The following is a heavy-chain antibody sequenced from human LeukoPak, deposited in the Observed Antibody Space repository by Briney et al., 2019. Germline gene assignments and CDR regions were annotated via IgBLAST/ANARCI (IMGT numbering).Heavy chain of an antibody. CDR3: AKGGDTMIVVRVPFDS. V-gene: IGHV3-23*01. Sequence: GGSLRLSCAASGFTFSSYAMSWVRQAPGKGLEWVAAISGSGGSTYYAASVKGRFTISTDNSNNTLYLQMNSLRAEDTAVYYCAKGGDTMIVVRVPFDSWGQGTLVTVSS. D-gene: IGHD3-22*01. CDR1: GFTFSSYA. CDR2: ISGSGGST. J-gene: IGHJ4*02.